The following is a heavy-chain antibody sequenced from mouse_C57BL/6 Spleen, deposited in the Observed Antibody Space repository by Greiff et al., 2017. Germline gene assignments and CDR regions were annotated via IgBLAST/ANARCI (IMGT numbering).Heavy chain of an antibody. CDR3: ARSIYGSPNWYFDV. Sequence: VQLQQPGTELVKPGASVKLSCKASGYTFTSYWMHWVKQRPGQGLEWIGNINPSNGGTNYNEKFKSKATLTVDKSSSTAYMQLSSLTSEDSAVYYCARSIYGSPNWYFDVWGTGTTVTVSS. J-gene: IGHJ1*03. CDR1: GYTFTSYW. CDR2: INPSNGGT. V-gene: IGHV1-53*01. D-gene: IGHD1-1*01.